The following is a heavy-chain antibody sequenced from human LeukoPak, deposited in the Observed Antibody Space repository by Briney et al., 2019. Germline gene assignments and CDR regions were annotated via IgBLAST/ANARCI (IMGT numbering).Heavy chain of an antibody. CDR3: ARGKTVAGTIGGVNY. Sequence: PSETLSLTCAVYGGSFSGYYWSWIRQPPGKGLEWIGEINHSGSTNYNPSLKSRVTISVDTSKNQSSLKLGSVTAADTAVYYCARGKTVAGTIGGVNYWGQGTLVTVSS. D-gene: IGHD6-19*01. CDR2: INHSGST. CDR1: GGSFSGYY. V-gene: IGHV4-34*01. J-gene: IGHJ4*02.